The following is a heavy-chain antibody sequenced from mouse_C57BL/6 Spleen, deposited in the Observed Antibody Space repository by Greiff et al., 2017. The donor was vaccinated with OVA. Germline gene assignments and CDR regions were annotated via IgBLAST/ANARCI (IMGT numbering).Heavy chain of an antibody. CDR2: FYPGSGSI. CDR1: GYTFTEYT. J-gene: IGHJ3*01. CDR3: ARHEVPLYYYGSSPAWFAY. D-gene: IGHD1-1*01. V-gene: IGHV1-62-2*01. Sequence: QVQLQQSGAELVKPGASVKLSCKASGYTFTEYTIHWVKQRSGQGLEWIGWFYPGSGSIKYNEKFKDKATLTADKSSSTVYMELSRLTSEDSAVYFCARHEVPLYYYGSSPAWFAYWGQGTLVTVSA.